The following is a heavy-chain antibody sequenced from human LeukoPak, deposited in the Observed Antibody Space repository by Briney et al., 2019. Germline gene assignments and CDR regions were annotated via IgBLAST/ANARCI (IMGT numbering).Heavy chain of an antibody. CDR1: GYTSTGYY. CDR2: INPNSGGT. D-gene: IGHD2-2*01. J-gene: IGHJ5*02. Sequence: EASVKVSCKASGYTSTGYYMHWVRQAPGQGLEWMGWINPNSGGTNYAQKFQGRVTMTRDTSISTAYMELSRLRSDDTAVYYCARVVPAAAIRGWFDPWGQGTLVTVSS. CDR3: ARVVPAAAIRGWFDP. V-gene: IGHV1-2*02.